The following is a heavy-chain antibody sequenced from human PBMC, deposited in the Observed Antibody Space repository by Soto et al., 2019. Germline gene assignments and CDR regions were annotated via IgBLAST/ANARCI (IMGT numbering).Heavy chain of an antibody. D-gene: IGHD1-1*01. Sequence: EVQLVESGGGLVQPGGSLRLSCAASGFTFSSYSMNWVRQAPGKGLEWVSYISSSSSTIYYADSVKGRFTISRDNAKNSLYLQMNSLRAEDTAVYYCARELNDGLFDYWGQGTLVTVSS. CDR1: GFTFSSYS. CDR2: ISSSSSTI. J-gene: IGHJ4*02. V-gene: IGHV3-48*01. CDR3: ARELNDGLFDY.